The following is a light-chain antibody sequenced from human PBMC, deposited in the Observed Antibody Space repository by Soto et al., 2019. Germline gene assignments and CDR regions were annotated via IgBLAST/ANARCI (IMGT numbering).Light chain of an antibody. V-gene: IGKV1-13*02. J-gene: IGKJ3*01. Sequence: AIQLTQSPSSLSASAGDRVTITCRASQGISSAVAWYQQKPGEPPKFLISDASSLAGGVPSRFSVSGSGRDFTLTINSMLPQDFVTFYCQLFNDDFWFTFGRGTKVDFK. CDR1: QGISSA. CDR2: DAS. CDR3: QLFNDDFWFT.